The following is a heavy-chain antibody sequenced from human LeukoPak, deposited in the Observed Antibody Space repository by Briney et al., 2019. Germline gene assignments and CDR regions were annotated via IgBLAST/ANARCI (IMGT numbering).Heavy chain of an antibody. D-gene: IGHD2-15*01. V-gene: IGHV3-21*01. Sequence: GRSLRLSCAASGFTFSSYSMNWVRQAPGKGLEWVSSISSSSSYIYYADSVKGRFTISRDNAKNSLYLQMNSLRAEDTAVYYCARDPVVVVAATPDGMDVWGQGTTVTVSS. CDR2: ISSSSSYI. J-gene: IGHJ6*02. CDR3: ARDPVVVVAATPDGMDV. CDR1: GFTFSSYS.